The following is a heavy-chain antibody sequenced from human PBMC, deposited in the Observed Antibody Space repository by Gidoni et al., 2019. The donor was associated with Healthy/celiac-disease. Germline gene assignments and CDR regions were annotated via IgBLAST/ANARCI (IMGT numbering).Heavy chain of an antibody. V-gene: IGHV4-34*01. Sequence: QVQLQQWGAGLLKPSETLSLTCAVYGGSFSGYYWSWIRQPPGKGLEGIGEINHSGSTNYNPSLKSRVTISVDTSKNQFSLKLSSVTAADTAVYYCARGRKGPRDYWGQGTLVTVSS. CDR1: GGSFSGYY. CDR3: ARGRKGPRDY. CDR2: INHSGST. J-gene: IGHJ4*02.